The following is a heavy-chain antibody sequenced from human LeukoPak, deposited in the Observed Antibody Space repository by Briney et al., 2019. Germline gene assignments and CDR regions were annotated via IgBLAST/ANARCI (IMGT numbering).Heavy chain of an antibody. CDR2: IYTSGST. Sequence: PSETLSLTCTVSGGSISSGSYYWSWIRQPAGKGLEWIGRIYTSGSTNYNPSLKSRVTISVDTSKNQFSLKLNSVTAADTAVYYCARVAGGSGWYPGWYFDYWGQGTLVTVSS. D-gene: IGHD6-19*01. V-gene: IGHV4-61*02. J-gene: IGHJ4*02. CDR3: ARVAGGSGWYPGWYFDY. CDR1: GGSISSGSYY.